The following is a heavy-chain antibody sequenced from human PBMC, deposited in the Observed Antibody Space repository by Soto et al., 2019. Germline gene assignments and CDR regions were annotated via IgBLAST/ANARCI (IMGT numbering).Heavy chain of an antibody. CDR2: ISGRGGNT. Sequence: PGWSLRLSCAASGFTFSNYAMSWVRQAPGKGLEWVSTISGRGGNTYYADSVKGRFTISRDNSRNTLYLQMDSLRVEDSAVYSCAKAGCSGGTCYLYYFDYWGQGALVTVSS. D-gene: IGHD2-15*01. CDR3: AKAGCSGGTCYLYYFDY. V-gene: IGHV3-23*01. J-gene: IGHJ4*02. CDR1: GFTFSNYA.